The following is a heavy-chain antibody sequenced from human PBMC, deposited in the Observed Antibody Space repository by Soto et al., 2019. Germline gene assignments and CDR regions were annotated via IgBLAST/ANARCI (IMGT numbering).Heavy chain of an antibody. J-gene: IGHJ4*02. D-gene: IGHD6-6*01. V-gene: IGHV4-34*01. CDR2: INHSGST. CDR1: GGSFSGYY. Sequence: PSETLSLTCAVYGGSFSGYYWSWIRQPPGKGLEWIGEINHSGSTNYNPSLKSRVTISVDTSKNQFSLKLSSVTAADTAVYYCGRGRIAARLLHYYFDYWGQGTLVTVSS. CDR3: GRGRIAARLLHYYFDY.